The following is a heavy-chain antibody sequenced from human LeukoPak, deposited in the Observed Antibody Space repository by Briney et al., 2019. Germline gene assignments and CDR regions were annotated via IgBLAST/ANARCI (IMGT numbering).Heavy chain of an antibody. CDR1: GFTFSAYA. D-gene: IGHD3-9*01. J-gene: IGHJ4*02. CDR2: ISYDATNK. V-gene: IGHV3-30*04. Sequence: PGGSLRLSCAASGFTFSAYAMHWVRQAPGKGLQWVALISYDATNKYYADSVKGRFTISRDNSKNTLYLQMNSLRAEDTAVYYCARDSRYFDQWFGPLGMVYSDYWGQGTLVTVSS. CDR3: ARDSRYFDQWFGPLGMVYSDY.